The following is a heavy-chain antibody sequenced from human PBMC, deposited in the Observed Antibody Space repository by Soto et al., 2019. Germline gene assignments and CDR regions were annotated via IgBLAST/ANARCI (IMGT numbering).Heavy chain of an antibody. J-gene: IGHJ6*02. V-gene: IGHV1-69*01. CDR2: IIPIFGTA. D-gene: IGHD3-22*01. Sequence: QVQLVQSGAEVKKPGSSVKVSCKASGGTFSSYAISWVRQAPGQGLEWMGGIIPIFGTANYAQKFQGRVTITADESTSTAYMELSSLRSEDTAVYYCARGLIVVALDYYYYYCMDVWGQGTTVTFSS. CDR3: ARGLIVVALDYYYYYCMDV. CDR1: GGTFSSYA.